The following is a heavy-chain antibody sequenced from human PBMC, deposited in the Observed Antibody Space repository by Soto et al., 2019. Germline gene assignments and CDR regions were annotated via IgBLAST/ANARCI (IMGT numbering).Heavy chain of an antibody. D-gene: IGHD1-26*01. CDR2: ISSSSSTI. Sequence: GGSLRLSYAASGFTFSSYSMNWVRQAPGKGLEWVSYISSSSSTIYYADSVKGRFTISRDNAKNSLYLQMNSLRAEDTAVYYCASFKWSPRVFHIWGQGTMVTVSS. V-gene: IGHV3-48*01. CDR3: ASFKWSPRVFHI. J-gene: IGHJ3*02. CDR1: GFTFSSYS.